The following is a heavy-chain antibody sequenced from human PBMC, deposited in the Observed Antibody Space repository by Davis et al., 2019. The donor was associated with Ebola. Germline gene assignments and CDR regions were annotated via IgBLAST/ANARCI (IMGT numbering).Heavy chain of an antibody. D-gene: IGHD1-7*01. J-gene: IGHJ4*02. CDR1: GFTFSSYA. CDR2: ISGSGGST. CDR3: AKDQERWNWNCFDY. Sequence: GESLKISCAASGFTFSSYAMSWVRQAPGKGLEWVSAISGSGGSTYYADSVKGRFTISRDNSKNTLYLQMNSLRAEDTAVYYCAKDQERWNWNCFDYWGQGTLVTVSS. V-gene: IGHV3-23*01.